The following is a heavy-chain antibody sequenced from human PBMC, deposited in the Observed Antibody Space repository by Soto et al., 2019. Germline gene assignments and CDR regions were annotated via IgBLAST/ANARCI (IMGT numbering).Heavy chain of an antibody. CDR3: ARGRIVASIHDAFEI. CDR2: ISAYNGNR. D-gene: IGHD5-12*01. CDR1: GYPFTSYG. J-gene: IGHJ3*02. Sequence: QGQLLQSGEEVKTPGASVRVSCRASGYPFTSYGISWVRQAPGQGLEWVAWISAYNGNRDIAQKFQGRVTMTLETSTGTAHMELGDLTSADTAVYYCARGRIVASIHDAFEIWGQGTNVTVSS. V-gene: IGHV1-18*01.